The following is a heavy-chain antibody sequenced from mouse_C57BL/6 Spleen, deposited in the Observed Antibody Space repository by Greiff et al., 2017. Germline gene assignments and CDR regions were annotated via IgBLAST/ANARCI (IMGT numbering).Heavy chain of an antibody. CDR2: IDPSDSYT. Sequence: QVQLQQPGAELVMPGASVKLSCKASGYTFTSYWMHWVRQRPGQGLEWIGEIDPSDSYTNYTQKFKGKSTLTVNKSASTAYMQLSSLTSEDSAVYYCARRRELLYPYYFDYWGQGTTLTVSS. CDR1: GYTFTSYW. CDR3: ARRRELLYPYYFDY. D-gene: IGHD1-1*01. V-gene: IGHV1-69*01. J-gene: IGHJ2*01.